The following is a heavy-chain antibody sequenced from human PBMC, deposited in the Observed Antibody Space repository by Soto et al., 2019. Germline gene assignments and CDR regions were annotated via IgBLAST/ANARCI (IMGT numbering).Heavy chain of an antibody. CDR1: GFTFSDHF. V-gene: IGHV3-11*01. Sequence: QLQLVESGGGLVKPGGSLRLSCAASGFTFSDHFMSWIRQAPGKGLEWVSCISSSGRIMYTADTVKGRFTVSRDNIKNSLFMKRKSLRADDTAVYYCAREKGIKPENWFDPWGKGTLVTVSS. D-gene: IGHD3-10*01. CDR2: ISSSGRIM. J-gene: IGHJ5*02. CDR3: AREKGIKPENWFDP.